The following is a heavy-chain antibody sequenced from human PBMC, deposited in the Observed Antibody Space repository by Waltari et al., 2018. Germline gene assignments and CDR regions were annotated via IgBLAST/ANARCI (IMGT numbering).Heavy chain of an antibody. CDR2: VNPRGGAT. V-gene: IGHV1-2*02. J-gene: IGHJ4*02. D-gene: IGHD2-21*01. CDR1: RNVITDPF. CDR3: AREYCGGECRLFDF. Sequence: VQSGAEVMTPGASVKVSCKVSRNVITDPFIHWLRQVPGQGLEWMGWVNPRGGATNFAQRYRGRISVTWDTSLSTSYLGLSGLRSDDTAIYYCAREYCGGECRLFDFWGQGTLVTVSS.